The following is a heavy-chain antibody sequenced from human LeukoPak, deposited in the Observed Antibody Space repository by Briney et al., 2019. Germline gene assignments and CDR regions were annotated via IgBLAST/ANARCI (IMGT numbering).Heavy chain of an antibody. J-gene: IGHJ4*02. D-gene: IGHD1-26*01. CDR2: IYHSGST. Sequence: SQTLSLTCAVSGGSISSGGYSWSWIRQPPGKGLEWIGYIYHSGSTYYNPSLKSRVTISVDTSKNQFSLKLSSVTAADTAVYYCARTSGGAPGAKRPFDYWGQGTLVTVSS. CDR1: GGSISSGGYS. V-gene: IGHV4-30-2*01. CDR3: ARTSGGAPGAKRPFDY.